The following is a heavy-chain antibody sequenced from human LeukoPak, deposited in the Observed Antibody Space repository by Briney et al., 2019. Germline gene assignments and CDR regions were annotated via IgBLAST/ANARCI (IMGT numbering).Heavy chain of an antibody. Sequence: GGSLRLSCAASGFTFSSYSMNWVRQAPGKGLEWVSSISSSSSFIYYAGSVKGRFTISRDNAKNSLYLQVNSLRAEDTAVYYCARDFPRRSWFGELSRVDAFYIWGQGTMVTVSS. J-gene: IGHJ3*02. CDR3: ARDFPRRSWFGELSRVDAFYI. CDR2: ISSSSSFI. D-gene: IGHD3-10*01. CDR1: GFTFSSYS. V-gene: IGHV3-21*01.